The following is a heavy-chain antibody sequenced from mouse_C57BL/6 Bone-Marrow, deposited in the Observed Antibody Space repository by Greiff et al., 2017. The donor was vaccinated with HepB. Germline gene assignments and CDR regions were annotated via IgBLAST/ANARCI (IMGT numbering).Heavy chain of an antibody. V-gene: IGHV14-4*01. CDR1: GFNIKDDY. CDR2: IDPENGDT. CDR3: TTLDYYYGSSYDYFDY. J-gene: IGHJ2*01. Sequence: EVKLMESGAELVRPGASVKLSCTASGFNIKDDYMHWVKQRPEQGLEWIGWIDPENGDTEYASKFQGKATITADTSSNTAYLQLSSLTSEDTAVYYCTTLDYYYGSSYDYFDYWGQGTTLTVSS. D-gene: IGHD1-1*01.